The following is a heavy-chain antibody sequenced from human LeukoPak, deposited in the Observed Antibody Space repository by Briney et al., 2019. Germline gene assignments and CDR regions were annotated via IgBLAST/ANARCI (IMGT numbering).Heavy chain of an antibody. J-gene: IGHJ5*02. CDR2: IIPILGIA. CDR1: GYTFTSYD. V-gene: IGHV1-69*04. CDR3: ARDPYCSSTSCSPDP. D-gene: IGHD2-2*01. Sequence: SVKASCKASGYTFTSYDINWVRQATGQGLEWMGRIIPILGIANYAQKFQGRVTITADKSTSTAYMELSSLRSEDTAVYYCARDPYCSSTSCSPDPWGQGTLVTVSS.